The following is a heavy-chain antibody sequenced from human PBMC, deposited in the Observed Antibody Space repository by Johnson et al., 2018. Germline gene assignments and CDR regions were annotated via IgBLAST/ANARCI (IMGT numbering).Heavy chain of an antibody. CDR3: AKDLTGPYYSGMDV. V-gene: IGHV3-30*18. D-gene: IGHD3-10*01. J-gene: IGHJ6*02. Sequence: VQLVESGGGVVQPGRSLRLSCAASGFTFSSYGMHWVRQAPGKGLEWVAVISYDGSNKYYADSVKGRFTISRDNSKNTLYLQMNSLRAEDTAVYYCAKDLTGPYYSGMDVWGQGTTVTVSS. CDR1: GFTFSSYG. CDR2: ISYDGSNK.